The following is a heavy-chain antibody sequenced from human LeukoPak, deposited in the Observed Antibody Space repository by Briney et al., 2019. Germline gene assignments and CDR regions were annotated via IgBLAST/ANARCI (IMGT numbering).Heavy chain of an antibody. CDR1: GGSISSGDYY. CDR2: IYYSGST. Sequence: PSETLSLTCSVSGGSISSGDYYWSWIRQPPGKGLEWIGYIYYSGSTYYNPSLKNRVTISVDTSKNQFSLKLSSVTAADTAVYYCARGHGSGSPYGMDVWGKGTTVTVSS. J-gene: IGHJ6*04. D-gene: IGHD3-10*01. CDR3: ARGHGSGSPYGMDV. V-gene: IGHV4-30-4*01.